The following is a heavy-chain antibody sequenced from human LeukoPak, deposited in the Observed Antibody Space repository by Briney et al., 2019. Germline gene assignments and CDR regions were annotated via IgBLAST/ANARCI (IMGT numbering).Heavy chain of an antibody. CDR2: ISSSGSTI. Sequence: GGSLRLSCAASGFTFSSYEMNWVRQAPGKGLEWVSYISSSGSTIYYADSVKGRFTISRDNAKNSLYLQMNSLRAEDTAVYYCARGGGGLAYCGGDCYSGFDYWGQGTLVTVSS. J-gene: IGHJ4*02. CDR3: ARGGGGLAYCGGDCYSGFDY. CDR1: GFTFSSYE. V-gene: IGHV3-48*03. D-gene: IGHD2-21*02.